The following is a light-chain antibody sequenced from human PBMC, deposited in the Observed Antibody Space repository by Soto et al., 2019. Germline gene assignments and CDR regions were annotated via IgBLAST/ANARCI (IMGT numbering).Light chain of an antibody. CDR1: SSDFGAYDY. V-gene: IGLV2-14*01. CDR3: ASYTNIRTYV. Sequence: QSALTQPASVSGSPGQSVTISCAGTSSDFGAYDYVSWYQHHPGKAPKLLIYEVNNRPSGVSTRFSGSKSGNTASLTISGLQTEDEADYYCASYTNIRTYVFGTGTKVTVL. J-gene: IGLJ1*01. CDR2: EVN.